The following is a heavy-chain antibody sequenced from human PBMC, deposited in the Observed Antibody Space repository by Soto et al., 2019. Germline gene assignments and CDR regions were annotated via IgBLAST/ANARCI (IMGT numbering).Heavy chain of an antibody. CDR2: ISSSSGST. V-gene: IGHV3-11*06. Sequence: GGSLRLSCAASGFTFSDYYMSWIRQAPGKGLEYISYISSSSGSTNYADSVKGRFTISRDNAKNSLYLQMSSLRAEDTAVYYCARTMRLVASTRPYNYFGLDVWGQGTPVTVSS. CDR3: ARTMRLVASTRPYNYFGLDV. CDR1: GFTFSDYY. J-gene: IGHJ6*02. D-gene: IGHD1-1*01.